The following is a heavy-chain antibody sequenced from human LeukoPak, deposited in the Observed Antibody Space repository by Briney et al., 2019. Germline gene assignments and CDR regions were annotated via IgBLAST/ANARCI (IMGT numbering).Heavy chain of an antibody. CDR1: GFTVSSNY. CDR2: IYSGGST. V-gene: IGHV3-66*02. Sequence: GGSLRLSXAASGFTVSSNYMSWVRQAPGKGLEWVSVIYSGGSTYYADSVKGRFTISRDNSKNTLYLQMNSLRAEDTAVYYCAREGRGIAWSAFDIWGQGTMVTVSS. J-gene: IGHJ3*02. D-gene: IGHD2-21*01. CDR3: AREGRGIAWSAFDI.